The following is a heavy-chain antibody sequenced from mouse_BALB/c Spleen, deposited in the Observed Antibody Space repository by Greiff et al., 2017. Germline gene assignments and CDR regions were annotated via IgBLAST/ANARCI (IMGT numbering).Heavy chain of an antibody. D-gene: IGHD1-1*01. CDR1: GFTFSSYA. CDR3: ARVPIYYYGSSYFDY. Sequence: VQLKESGGGLVKPGGSLKLSCAASGFTFSSYAMSWVRQTPEKRLEWVASISSGGSTYYPDSVKGRFTISRDNARNILYLQMSSLRSEDTAMYYCARVPIYYYGSSYFDYWGQGTTLTVSS. V-gene: IGHV5-6-5*01. CDR2: ISSGGST. J-gene: IGHJ2*01.